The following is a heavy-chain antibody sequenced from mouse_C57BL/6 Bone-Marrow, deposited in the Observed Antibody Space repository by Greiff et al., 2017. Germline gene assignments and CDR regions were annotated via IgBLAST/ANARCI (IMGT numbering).Heavy chain of an antibody. CDR2: INYDGSST. Sequence: DVQLVESEGGLVQPGSSMKLSCTASGFTLSDYYMAWVRQVPEKGLEWVANINYDGSSTYYLDSLKSRFIISRDNAKNILYLQMSSLKSEDTATYYCARKGYFGYAMDYWGQGTSVTVSS. CDR3: ARKGYFGYAMDY. J-gene: IGHJ4*01. V-gene: IGHV5-16*01. CDR1: GFTLSDYY.